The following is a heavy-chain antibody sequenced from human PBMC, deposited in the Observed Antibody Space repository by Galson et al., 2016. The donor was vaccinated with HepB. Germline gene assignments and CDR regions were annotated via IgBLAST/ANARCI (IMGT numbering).Heavy chain of an antibody. CDR1: GGSFNAYY. V-gene: IGHV4-34*01. Sequence: EPLSLTCAVSGGSFNAYYWTWTRQPPGKGLEWIGEIKHSGRTNYNPSLKSRVTMSVDTSKKQFSVKLTSVTAADTAVYYCARGSARDAYNFDPNYFDYWGQGTLVTVSS. D-gene: IGHD5-24*01. CDR3: ARGSARDAYNFDPNYFDY. J-gene: IGHJ4*02. CDR2: IKHSGRT.